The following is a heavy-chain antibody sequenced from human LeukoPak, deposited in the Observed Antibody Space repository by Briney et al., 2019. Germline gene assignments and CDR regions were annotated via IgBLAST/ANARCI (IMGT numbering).Heavy chain of an antibody. D-gene: IGHD3-10*01. Sequence: SGGSLRLSCAASGFTFSSAWMSWVRQAPGKGLEWVCSIRSKTGGVSSDYAAPGKGRFTISRDDSKNTLYLQMNSLKTEDTAVYYCTAPVGRFGFYYYGMDVWGKGTTVTVSS. CDR2: IRSKTGGVSS. CDR1: GFTFSSAW. J-gene: IGHJ6*04. CDR3: TAPVGRFGFYYYGMDV. V-gene: IGHV3-15*01.